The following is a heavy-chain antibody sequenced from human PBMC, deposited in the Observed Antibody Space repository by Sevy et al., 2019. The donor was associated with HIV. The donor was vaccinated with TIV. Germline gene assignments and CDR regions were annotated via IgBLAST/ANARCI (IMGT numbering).Heavy chain of an antibody. J-gene: IGHJ6*02. D-gene: IGHD1-20*01. CDR2: IHYSGST. Sequence: SETLSLTCIVSDGSISTYYWSWIRQPPGKGLEWIGYIHYSGSTNYNPSLKSRVTISVDTSKNQFSLKLSSVTAADTAMYYCARDRNNLGMDVWGQGTTVTVSS. V-gene: IGHV4-59*13. CDR1: DGSISTYY. CDR3: ARDRNNLGMDV.